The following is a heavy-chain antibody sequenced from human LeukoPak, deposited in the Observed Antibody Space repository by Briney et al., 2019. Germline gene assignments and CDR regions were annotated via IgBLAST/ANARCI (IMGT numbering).Heavy chain of an antibody. V-gene: IGHV4-59*01. CDR2: IYYSGST. J-gene: IGHJ6*02. CDR3: ARNLQGYYYYGMDV. Sequence: SETLSLTCSVSGGSISSYYWSWIRQPPGKGLEWIGYIYYSGSTAYSPSLKSRVTISVDTAKNQFSLKVSSVTAADTAVYYCARNLQGYYYYGMDVWGQGTTVTVS. CDR1: GGSISSYY. D-gene: IGHD1-1*01.